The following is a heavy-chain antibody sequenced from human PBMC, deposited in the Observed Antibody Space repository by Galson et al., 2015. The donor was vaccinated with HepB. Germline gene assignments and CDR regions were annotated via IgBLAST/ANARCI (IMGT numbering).Heavy chain of an antibody. V-gene: IGHV3-66*01. D-gene: IGHD3-10*01. CDR1: GFNANRHY. CDR2: IFSVDST. Sequence: SLRLSCAASGFNANRHYMHWVRQAPGKGLEWLSVIFSVDSTYYADSVKGKFTISRGASKNMIHLQMSSLRVEDSALYYCATEGTGTEDAFDIWGHGTLVAVS. CDR3: ATEGTGTEDAFDI. J-gene: IGHJ3*02.